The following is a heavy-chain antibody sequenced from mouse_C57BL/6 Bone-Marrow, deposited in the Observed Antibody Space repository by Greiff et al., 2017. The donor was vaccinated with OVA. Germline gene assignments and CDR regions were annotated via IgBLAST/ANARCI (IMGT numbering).Heavy chain of an antibody. D-gene: IGHD1-1*01. CDR1: GYTFTDYE. J-gene: IGHJ2*01. CDR2: IDPETGGT. CDR3: TSGTTGDY. V-gene: IGHV1-15*01. Sequence: VQLQQSGAELVRPGASVTLSCKASGYTFTDYEMHWVKQTPVHGLEWIGAIDPETGGTAYNQKFKGKAILTADKSSSTAYIELRSLTSEDSAVYYCTSGTTGDYWGQGTTLTVSS.